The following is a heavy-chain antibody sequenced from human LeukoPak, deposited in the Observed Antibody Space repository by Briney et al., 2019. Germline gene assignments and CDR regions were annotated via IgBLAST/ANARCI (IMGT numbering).Heavy chain of an antibody. CDR1: GFTFSSYS. V-gene: IGHV3-21*01. CDR2: ISSSSSYI. CDR3: ARDPAYYYDSSGYYYVPY. J-gene: IGHJ4*02. Sequence: GGSLRLSCAASGFTFSSYSMNWVRQAPGKGLEWVSSISSSSSYIYYADSVKGRFTISRDDAKNSLYLQMNSLRAEDTAVYYCARDPAYYYDSSGYYYVPYWGQGTLVTVSS. D-gene: IGHD3-22*01.